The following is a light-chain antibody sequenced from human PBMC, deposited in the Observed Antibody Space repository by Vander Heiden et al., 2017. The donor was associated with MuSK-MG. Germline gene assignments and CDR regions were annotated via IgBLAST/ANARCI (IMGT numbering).Light chain of an antibody. CDR1: SSDVGSYNL. CDR2: EGS. Sequence: QSALTQPASVSGSPGQSITISCTGTSSDVGSYNLVSWYQQYPGKAPKLMMFEGSKRPSGVSNRFSASKSGNTASLTISGLQAEDEADYYCSSYAGSTTYVVFGGGTQLTVL. J-gene: IGLJ2*01. CDR3: SSYAGSTTYVV. V-gene: IGLV2-23*01.